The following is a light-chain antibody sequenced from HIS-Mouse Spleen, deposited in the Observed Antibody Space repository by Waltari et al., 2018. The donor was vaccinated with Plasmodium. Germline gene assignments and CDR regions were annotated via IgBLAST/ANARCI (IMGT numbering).Light chain of an antibody. CDR3: YSTDSSGNHRV. J-gene: IGLJ3*02. CDR2: EDS. V-gene: IGLV3-10*01. CDR1: ALPKKY. Sequence: SYELTQPPSVSVSPGQTARITCSGDALPKKYPYWYQQKSGQAPVLVIYEDSKRPSGIPERFSGSSSGTMATLTISGAQVEDEAGYYCYSTDSSGNHRVFGGGTKLTVL.